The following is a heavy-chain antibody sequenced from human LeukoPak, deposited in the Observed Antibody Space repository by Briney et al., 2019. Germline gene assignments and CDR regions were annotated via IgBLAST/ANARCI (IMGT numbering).Heavy chain of an antibody. Sequence: GGSLRLSCAASGFTFSSYGMHWVRQAPGKGLEWVAVISYDGSNKYYADSMKGRFTISRDNSKNTLYLQMNSLRAEDTAVYYCAKDRRTYFDYWGQGTLVTVSS. CDR3: AKDRRTYFDY. J-gene: IGHJ4*02. D-gene: IGHD2-8*01. CDR1: GFTFSSYG. CDR2: ISYDGSNK. V-gene: IGHV3-30*18.